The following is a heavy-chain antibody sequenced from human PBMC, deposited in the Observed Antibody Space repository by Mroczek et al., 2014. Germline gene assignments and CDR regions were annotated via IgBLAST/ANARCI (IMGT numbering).Heavy chain of an antibody. CDR1: WVRSVVTT. CDR3: ARDGYSSSSDAFDI. CDR2: INHSGST. V-gene: IGHV4-34*01. D-gene: IGHD6-13*01. Sequence: QLQQWGGRTVEAFGDPVPHLRCLWWVRSVVTTGAGSASPHGKGLEWIGEINHSGSTNYNPSLKSRVTISVDTSKNQFSLKLSSVTAADTAVYYCARDGYSSSSDAFDIWGQGTMVTVSS. J-gene: IGHJ3*02.